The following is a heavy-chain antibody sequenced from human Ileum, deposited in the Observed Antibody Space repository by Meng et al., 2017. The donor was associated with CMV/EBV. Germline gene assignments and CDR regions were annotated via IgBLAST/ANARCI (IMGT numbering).Heavy chain of an antibody. D-gene: IGHD6-13*01. J-gene: IGHJ4*02. CDR3: ARDSYSSSWAMDY. CDR2: IYTIGSI. V-gene: IGHV4-61*02. CDR1: GVLLIVGTYV. Sequence: RVKTSQSRPRRRSDSGVLLIVGTYVLSWFRQSAEKQLGWSGRIYTIGSINYTPSLKSRVTISVDTSKNQLSLKLSSVTAADTAVYYWARDSYSSSWAMDYWGQGTLVTVSS.